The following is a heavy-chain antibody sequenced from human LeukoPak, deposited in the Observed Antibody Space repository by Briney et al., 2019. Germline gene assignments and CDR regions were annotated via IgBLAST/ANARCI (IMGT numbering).Heavy chain of an antibody. D-gene: IGHD1-26*01. V-gene: IGHV3-64*01. CDR1: GFTFSSYA. CDR3: ARDSWELRDAFDI. CDR2: ISSNGGST. J-gene: IGHJ3*02. Sequence: GGSLRLSCAASGFTFSSYAMHWVRQAPGKGLEYVSAISSNGGSTYYANSVKGRFTISRDNSKNTLYLQMGSLRAEDTAVYYCARDSWELRDAFDIWGQGTMVTVSS.